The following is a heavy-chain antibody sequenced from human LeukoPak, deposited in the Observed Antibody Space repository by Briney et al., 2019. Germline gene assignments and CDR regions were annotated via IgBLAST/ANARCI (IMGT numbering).Heavy chain of an antibody. CDR1: GFSFSSYS. V-gene: IGHV3-21*01. CDR2: ISSSSSYI. Sequence: RPGGSLRLSCAGSGFSFSSYSLNWVRQAPGKGLEWVSSISSSSSYIYYADSVKGRFTISRDNAKNSLYLQMNSLRAEDTAVYYCARGVEGKSSDTDWGQGTLVTVSS. J-gene: IGHJ4*02. CDR3: ARGVEGKSSDTD.